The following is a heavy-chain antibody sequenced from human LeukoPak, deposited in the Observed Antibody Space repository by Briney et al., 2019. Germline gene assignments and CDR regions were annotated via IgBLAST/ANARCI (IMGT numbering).Heavy chain of an antibody. D-gene: IGHD6-6*01. CDR1: GFTFSSYW. CDR3: AKDGGGKAAPNGGAFDI. V-gene: IGHV3-7*01. J-gene: IGHJ3*02. CDR2: IKQDGSEK. Sequence: GGSLRLSCAASGFTFSSYWMSWVRQAPGKGLEWVANIKQDGSEKYYVDSVKGRFTISRDNAKNSLYLQMNSLRAEDTAVYYCAKDGGGKAAPNGGAFDIWGQGTMVTVSS.